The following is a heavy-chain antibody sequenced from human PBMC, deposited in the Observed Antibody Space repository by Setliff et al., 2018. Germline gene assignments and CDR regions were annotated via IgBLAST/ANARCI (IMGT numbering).Heavy chain of an antibody. CDR2: IFYSDTA. CDR3: ARDRATVIRGVTSFFYYYMDV. CDR1: GGSIGPHY. D-gene: IGHD3-10*01. V-gene: IGHV4-59*11. Sequence: PSETLSLTCTVSGGSIGPHYWSWIRQAPGKGLEWIGHIFYSDTAKYNPSLESRAAISVDSSKNQFSLKLGSVIAADTAVYYCARDRATVIRGVTSFFYYYMDVWGGGTTVTVSS. J-gene: IGHJ6*03.